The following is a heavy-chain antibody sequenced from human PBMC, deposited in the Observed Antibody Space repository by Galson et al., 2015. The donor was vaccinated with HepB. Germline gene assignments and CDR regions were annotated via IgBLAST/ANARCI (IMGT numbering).Heavy chain of an antibody. CDR3: TTVWYSSGWYGDFDY. D-gene: IGHD6-19*01. Sequence: SLRLSCAASGFTFSNAWMSWVRQAPGKGLEWVGRIKSKTDGGTTDYAAPVKGRFTISRDDSKNTLYLQMNSLKTEDTAVYYCTTVWYSSGWYGDFDYWGQGTLVTVSS. J-gene: IGHJ4*02. CDR2: IKSKTDGGTT. V-gene: IGHV3-15*01. CDR1: GFTFSNAW.